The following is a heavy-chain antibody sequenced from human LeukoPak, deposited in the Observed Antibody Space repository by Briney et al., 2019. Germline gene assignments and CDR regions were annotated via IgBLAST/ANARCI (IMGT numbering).Heavy chain of an antibody. D-gene: IGHD6-19*01. CDR2: ISGSGGST. CDR1: GFTFSSYA. J-gene: IGHJ4*02. CDR3: AKDQGYSSGLY. Sequence: GGSLRLSCAASGFTFSSYAMSWVRQAPGKGLERVSAISGSGGSTYYADAVKGRFTISRDNSKNTLYLQMNSLRAEDTAGYYCAKDQGYSSGLYWGQGTLVTVSS. V-gene: IGHV3-23*01.